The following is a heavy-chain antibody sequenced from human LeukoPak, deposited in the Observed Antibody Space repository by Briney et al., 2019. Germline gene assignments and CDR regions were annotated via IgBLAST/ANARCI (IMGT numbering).Heavy chain of an antibody. CDR2: IYYTGST. D-gene: IGHD2-8*01. J-gene: IGHJ4*02. CDR3: TAEKNGSPHY. CDR1: RGSVSSSTYY. Sequence: SETLSLTCTVSRGSVSSSTYYWSWVRQPPGKGLEWIASIYYTGSTYYNPSLKSRVTILLDMSKNEFFLTMTSVTAADTAVYFCTAEKNGSPHYWGQGTQVTVSS. V-gene: IGHV4-39*07.